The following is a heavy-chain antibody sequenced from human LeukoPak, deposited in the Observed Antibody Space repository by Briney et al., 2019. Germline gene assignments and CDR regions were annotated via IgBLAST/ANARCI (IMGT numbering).Heavy chain of an antibody. CDR1: GYTFTSYG. CDR2: MNPNSGNT. CDR3: ARGFIGSGWYYYMDV. J-gene: IGHJ6*03. D-gene: IGHD6-19*01. V-gene: IGHV1-8*03. Sequence: ASVKVSCKASGYTFTSYGISWVRQATGQGLEWMGWMNPNSGNTGYAQKFQGRVTITRNTSISTAYMELSSLRSEDTAVYYCARGFIGSGWYYYMDVWGKGTTVTVSS.